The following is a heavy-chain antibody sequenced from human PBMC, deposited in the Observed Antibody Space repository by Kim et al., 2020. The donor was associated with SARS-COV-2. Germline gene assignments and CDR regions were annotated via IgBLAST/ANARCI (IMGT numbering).Heavy chain of an antibody. J-gene: IGHJ4*02. D-gene: IGHD2-2*01. Sequence: SETLSLTCAVYGGSFSGYYWSWIRQPPGKGLEWIGEINHSGSTNYNPSLKSRVTISVDTSKNQFSLKLSSVTAADTAVYYCSSVVVVPAALWAYWGQGTLVTVSS. CDR1: GGSFSGYY. V-gene: IGHV4-34*01. CDR3: SSVVVVPAALWAY. CDR2: INHSGST.